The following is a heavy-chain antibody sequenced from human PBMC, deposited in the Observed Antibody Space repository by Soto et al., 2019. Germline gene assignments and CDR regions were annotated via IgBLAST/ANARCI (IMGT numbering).Heavy chain of an antibody. CDR3: ARDPREKYGMDV. CDR1: GFIVSSNY. V-gene: IGHV3-53*01. CDR2: IYSGGST. Sequence: EVQVVESGGGLIQPGGSLRLSCAASGFIVSSNYMSWVRQSPGKGLEWVSVIYSGGSTYYADSVKGRFTISRDNSKNTLYLQMSSLRVEDTAVYYCARDPREKYGMDVWGQGTTVTVSS. J-gene: IGHJ6*02.